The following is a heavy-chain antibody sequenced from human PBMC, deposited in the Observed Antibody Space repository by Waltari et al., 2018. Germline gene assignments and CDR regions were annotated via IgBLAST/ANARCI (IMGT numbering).Heavy chain of an antibody. CDR3: ASVFIDFGTWFDP. J-gene: IGHJ5*02. Sequence: QVQLQESGPGLVKPSQTLSLTCTVSGGSISSGSYYWRWIRQPAGKGLEWIGYIYTSGSTNYNPSLKSRVTISVDTSKNQFSLKLSSVTAADTAVYYCASVFIDFGTWFDPWGQGTLVTVSS. V-gene: IGHV4-61*09. CDR1: GGSISSGSYY. CDR2: IYTSGST. D-gene: IGHD3-3*01.